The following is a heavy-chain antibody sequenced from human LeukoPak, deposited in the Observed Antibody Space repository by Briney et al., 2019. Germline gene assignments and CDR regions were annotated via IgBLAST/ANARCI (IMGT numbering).Heavy chain of an antibody. J-gene: IGHJ6*02. Sequence: VASVKVSCKASGYTFSTYGISWVRQAPGQGLEWMGWISGYKGNTKYGRKLQGRVTMTTDTSTTTAYMELRSLRSDDTAVYYCARTRGGAYNYYGMDVWGQGTTVTVPS. CDR2: ISGYKGNT. D-gene: IGHD3-10*01. CDR3: ARTRGGAYNYYGMDV. CDR1: GYTFSTYG. V-gene: IGHV1-18*01.